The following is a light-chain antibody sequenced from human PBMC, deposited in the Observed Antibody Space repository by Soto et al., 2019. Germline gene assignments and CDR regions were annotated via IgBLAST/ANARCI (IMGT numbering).Light chain of an antibody. J-gene: IGKJ4*01. V-gene: IGKV1-33*01. Sequence: DIPMTQSPSSLSASVGDRVTITCQASQDIRTNLNWYQQKPGKAPKLLIYGASNLETGVPSRFSGSGAGTDFTLTIISLQPEDISTYYCQQYDELITFGGGTKVEIK. CDR1: QDIRTN. CDR2: GAS. CDR3: QQYDELIT.